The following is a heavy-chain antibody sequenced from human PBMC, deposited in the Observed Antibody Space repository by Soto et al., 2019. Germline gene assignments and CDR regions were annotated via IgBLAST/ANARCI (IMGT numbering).Heavy chain of an antibody. Sequence: ASVKVSCKASGYTFTSYYMHWVRQAPGQGLEWMGIINPSGGSTSYAQKFQGRVTITADESTSTAYMELSSLRSEDTAVYYCARDREYSYLFDYWGQGTLVTVSS. D-gene: IGHD5-18*01. CDR1: GYTFTSYY. V-gene: IGHV1-46*01. CDR3: ARDREYSYLFDY. CDR2: INPSGGST. J-gene: IGHJ4*02.